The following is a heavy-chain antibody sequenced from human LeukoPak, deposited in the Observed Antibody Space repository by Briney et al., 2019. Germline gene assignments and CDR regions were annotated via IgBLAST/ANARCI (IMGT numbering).Heavy chain of an antibody. CDR3: ARVMAAAGTFSPYYYYYGMDV. J-gene: IGHJ6*02. D-gene: IGHD6-13*01. CDR1: GFTFSSYS. CDR2: ISSSSSYI. Sequence: PGGSLRPSCAASGFTFSSYSMNWVRQAPGKGLEWVSSISSSSSYIYYADSVKGRFTISRDNAKNSLYLQMNSLRAEDTAVYYCARVMAAAGTFSPYYYYYGMDVWGQGTTVTVSS. V-gene: IGHV3-21*01.